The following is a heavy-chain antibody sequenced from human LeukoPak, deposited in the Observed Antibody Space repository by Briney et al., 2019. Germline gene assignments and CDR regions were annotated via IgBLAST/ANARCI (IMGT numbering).Heavy chain of an antibody. D-gene: IGHD6-25*01. CDR3: AKDQRQRYYYYCMDV. Sequence: GGSLRLSCAVSGFTFSSYGMHWVRQAPGKGLEWVAVISYDGSNKYYADSVKGRFTISRDNSKNTLYLQMNSLRAEDTAVYYCAKDQRQRYYYYCMDVWGKGTTVTVSS. CDR2: ISYDGSNK. CDR1: GFTFSSYG. V-gene: IGHV3-30*18. J-gene: IGHJ6*04.